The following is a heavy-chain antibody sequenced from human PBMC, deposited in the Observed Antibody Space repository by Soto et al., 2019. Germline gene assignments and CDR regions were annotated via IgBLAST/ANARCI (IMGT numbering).Heavy chain of an antibody. CDR3: AKDATDTRGYSYGTLDY. J-gene: IGHJ4*02. CDR2: ISYDGSNK. V-gene: IGHV3-30*18. Sequence: WWSLRRSCSASVFTFSSYGMHWVRQAPGKGLEWVAVISYDGSNKYYADSVKGRFTISRDNSKNTLYLQMNSLRAEDTAVYYCAKDATDTRGYSYGTLDYWGQGTLVTVSS. D-gene: IGHD5-18*01. CDR1: VFTFSSYG.